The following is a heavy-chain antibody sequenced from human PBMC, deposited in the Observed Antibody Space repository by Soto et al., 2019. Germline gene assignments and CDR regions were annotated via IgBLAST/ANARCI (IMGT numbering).Heavy chain of an antibody. Sequence: VQLQESGPGLVKSSQTLSLTCTVSGASISSGNYYWTWVRQPPGKGLEWIGYIYYSGATYYNPSLKSRLNISIDTSTHQFFLSLTSVTVADSAVYHCARAPGGIGVHYYGMDPWGQGTTVTVSS. J-gene: IGHJ6*02. D-gene: IGHD6-13*01. V-gene: IGHV4-30-4*01. CDR1: GASISSGNYY. CDR3: ARAPGGIGVHYYGMDP. CDR2: IYYSGAT.